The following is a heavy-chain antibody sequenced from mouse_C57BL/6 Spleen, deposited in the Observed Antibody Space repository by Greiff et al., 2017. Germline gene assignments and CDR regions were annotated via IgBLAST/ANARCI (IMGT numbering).Heavy chain of an antibody. V-gene: IGHV1-50*01. J-gene: IGHJ4*01. Sequence: QVQLKQPGAELVKPGASVKLSCKASGYTFTSYWMQWVKQRPGQGLEWIGEIDPSDSYTNYNQKFKGKATLTVDTSSSTAYMQLSSLTSEDSAVYYCARRLRWAMDYWGQGTSVTVSS. D-gene: IGHD1-1*01. CDR3: ARRLRWAMDY. CDR1: GYTFTSYW. CDR2: IDPSDSYT.